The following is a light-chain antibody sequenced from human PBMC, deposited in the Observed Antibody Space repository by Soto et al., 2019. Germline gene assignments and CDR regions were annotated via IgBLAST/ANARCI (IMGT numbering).Light chain of an antibody. CDR3: MQAPQNL. Sequence: DIVMTQSPLSLPVTPGEPASISCRSSQSLLHSDGYNYLDWYLQKPGQSPQLLIYLGSNRASGVPDRFSGSGSGTDFTLKISRVEAEDVGVYYCMQAPQNLFGPGTKVDIK. CDR1: QSLLHSDGYNY. V-gene: IGKV2-28*01. J-gene: IGKJ3*01. CDR2: LGS.